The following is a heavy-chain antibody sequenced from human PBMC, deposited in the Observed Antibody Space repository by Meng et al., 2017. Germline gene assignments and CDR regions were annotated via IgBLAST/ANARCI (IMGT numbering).Heavy chain of an antibody. V-gene: IGHV3-53*05. J-gene: IGHJ3*02. CDR2: IYSGSST. D-gene: IGHD3-22*01. CDR3: ARDWSNYYDSSGYEDAFDI. CDR1: GFIVSSDY. Sequence: GGSLRLSCAASGFIVSSDYMSWVRQAPGKGLQWVSTIYSGSSTFYADSVKGRFTISRDNSKNTLYLQMSSLRSEDTAVYYCARDWSNYYDSSGYEDAFDIWGQGTMVTVSS.